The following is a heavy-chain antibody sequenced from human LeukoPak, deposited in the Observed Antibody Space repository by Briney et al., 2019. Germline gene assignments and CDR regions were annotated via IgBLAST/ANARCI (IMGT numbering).Heavy chain of an antibody. CDR2: INHSGST. CDR1: GGSFSGYY. CDR3: ARAQGKRLGELSFPFDY. V-gene: IGHV4-34*01. D-gene: IGHD3-16*02. J-gene: IGHJ4*02. Sequence: SETLSLTCAVYGGSFSGYYLSWIRQPPGKGLEWIGEINHSGSTNYNPSLKSRVTISVDTSKNQFSLKLSSVTAADTAVYYCARAQGKRLGELSFPFDYWGQGTLVTVSS.